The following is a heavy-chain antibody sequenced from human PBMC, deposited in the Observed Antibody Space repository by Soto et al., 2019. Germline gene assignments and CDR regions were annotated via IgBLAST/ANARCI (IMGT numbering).Heavy chain of an antibody. CDR2: ISPTGTFM. D-gene: IGHD2-15*01. Sequence: LRLSGAPSGFAFSSYKINWVRQSPWKGLEWVSSISPTGTFMNSADSLKDRFSISRDNAEKSLYLQLNSLRAEDTAVYYCARGGLDDDLPGWTGDAFDLWGQGTMVTVSS. CDR3: ARGGLDDDLPGWTGDAFDL. J-gene: IGHJ3*01. V-gene: IGHV3-21*01. CDR1: GFAFSSYK.